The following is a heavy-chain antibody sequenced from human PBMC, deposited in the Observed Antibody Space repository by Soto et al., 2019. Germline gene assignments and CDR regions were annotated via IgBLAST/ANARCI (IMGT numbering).Heavy chain of an antibody. CDR2: IYSGGST. CDR1: GFTVSSNY. D-gene: IGHD3-16*01. J-gene: IGHJ6*02. Sequence: EVQLVESGGGLIQPGGSLRLSCAASGFTVSSNYMSWVRQAPGKRLEWVSVIYSGGSTYYADSVKGRFTISRDNSKNTLYLQMNSLRAEDTAVYYCASTTFHYYYYGMDVWGQGTTVTVSS. CDR3: ASTTFHYYYYGMDV. V-gene: IGHV3-53*01.